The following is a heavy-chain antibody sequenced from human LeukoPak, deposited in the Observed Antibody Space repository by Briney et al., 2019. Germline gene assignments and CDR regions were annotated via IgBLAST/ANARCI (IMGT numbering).Heavy chain of an antibody. CDR1: GYSFTSYW. CDR3: ARRRGGHCSSTSCSSNWFDP. Sequence: GESLKISCKGSGYSFTSYWIGWVRQMPGKGLEWMGIIYPGDSDTRYSPSFQGQVTISADKSISTAYLQWSSLKASDTAMYYCARRRGGHCSSTSCSSNWFDPWGQGTLVTVSS. V-gene: IGHV5-51*01. D-gene: IGHD2-2*01. CDR2: IYPGDSDT. J-gene: IGHJ5*02.